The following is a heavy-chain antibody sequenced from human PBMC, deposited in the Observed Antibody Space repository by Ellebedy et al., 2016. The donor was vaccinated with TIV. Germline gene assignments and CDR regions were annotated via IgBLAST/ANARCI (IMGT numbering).Heavy chain of an antibody. CDR1: GFTFNSYS. D-gene: IGHD3-22*01. Sequence: PGGSLRLSCAASGFTFNSYSMNWVRQAPGKGLEWISYISKSDTTYYADSVRGRFTISRDNAKRSLYLQMNSLRAEDTAVYYCARDGITMIVVVTHFDNWGQGTLVTVSS. CDR3: ARDGITMIVVVTHFDN. J-gene: IGHJ4*02. V-gene: IGHV3-48*01. CDR2: ISKSDTT.